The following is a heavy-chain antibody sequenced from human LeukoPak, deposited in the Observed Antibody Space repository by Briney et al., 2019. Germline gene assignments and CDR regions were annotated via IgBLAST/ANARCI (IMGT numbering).Heavy chain of an antibody. CDR2: IKQDGSEK. D-gene: IGHD4-17*01. Sequence: PGGSLRLSCAASGFIFSSYWMSWVRQAPGKGLEWVANIKQDGSEKYYVDSVKGRFTISRDNAKNSLYLQMNSLRAEDTAVYYCARDTYGDGDHWGQGILVTASS. CDR3: ARDTYGDGDH. V-gene: IGHV3-7*01. J-gene: IGHJ4*02. CDR1: GFIFSSYW.